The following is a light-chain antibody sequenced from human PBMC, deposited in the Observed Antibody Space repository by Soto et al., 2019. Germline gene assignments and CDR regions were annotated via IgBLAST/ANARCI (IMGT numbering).Light chain of an antibody. CDR1: QNVSSY. J-gene: IGKJ4*01. CDR2: DAS. CDR3: QQRSNWPLT. V-gene: IGKV3-11*01. Sequence: EIVLTQSPATLSLSPGERATLSCRASQNVSSYLAWYQQKPGQAPRLLIYDASNRATGIPARFSGSGSGTDFTLTISSLEPEEFAVYYCQQRSNWPLTFGGGTKVEIK.